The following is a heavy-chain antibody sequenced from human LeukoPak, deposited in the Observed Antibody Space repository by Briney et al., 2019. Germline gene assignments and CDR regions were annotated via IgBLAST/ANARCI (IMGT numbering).Heavy chain of an antibody. CDR2: INQDGSQT. J-gene: IGHJ4*02. Sequence: GGSLRLSCTASGFVFSDYWMSWVRQAPGKGLDWLANINQDGSQTSHVDSVRGRFTVSRDNAKNSLYLQMNSLRVDDTAVYYCARDSTPRYSGYDWVFWGRGTLVTVSS. CDR1: GFVFSDYW. D-gene: IGHD5-12*01. CDR3: ARDSTPRYSGYDWVF. V-gene: IGHV3-7*01.